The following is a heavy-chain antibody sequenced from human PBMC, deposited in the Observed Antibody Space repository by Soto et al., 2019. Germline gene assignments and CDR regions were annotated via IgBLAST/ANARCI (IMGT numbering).Heavy chain of an antibody. V-gene: IGHV3-21*06. J-gene: IGHJ6*02. CDR2: IGSSSNYI. Sequence: GGSLRLSCAASGFTFTTYSLTWVRQAPGKGLEWVASIGSSSNYIYYADSVKGRFTISRDNAKNSLFLQMNSLRAEDTAVYYCATLTYCSSASCPNYYYVMDVWGQGTTVTVSS. D-gene: IGHD2-2*01. CDR3: ATLTYCSSASCPNYYYVMDV. CDR1: GFTFTTYS.